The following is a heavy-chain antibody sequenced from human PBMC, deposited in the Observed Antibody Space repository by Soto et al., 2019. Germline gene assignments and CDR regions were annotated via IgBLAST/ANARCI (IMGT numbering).Heavy chain of an antibody. Sequence: EVQLVESGGGLVKPGGSLRLSCAASGFTFTRYSMNWVRQAPGKGLEWVSSISSTTNYIYYADSMKGRFTVSRDNAKNLVYLDMHSLSAEDTAVYYGARESADLTSNFDYWGQGTLVTVSS. J-gene: IGHJ4*02. CDR3: ARESADLTSNFDY. CDR1: GFTFTRYS. D-gene: IGHD7-27*01. CDR2: ISSTTNYI. V-gene: IGHV3-21*01.